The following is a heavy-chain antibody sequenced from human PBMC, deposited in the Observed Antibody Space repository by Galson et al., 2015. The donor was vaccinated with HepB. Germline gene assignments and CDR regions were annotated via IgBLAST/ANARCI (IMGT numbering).Heavy chain of an antibody. J-gene: IGHJ4*02. CDR3: ARVSYDSTGYYYYDY. V-gene: IGHV3-23*01. CDR1: GFTFSTYA. D-gene: IGHD3-22*01. Sequence: SLRLSCAASGFTFSTYAMSWVRQAPGKGLEWVSVISGSGGRIYYADSVKGRFTISRDNSKNTVYPQMNSLRAEDTAVYYCARVSYDSTGYYYYDYWGQGILVTVSS. CDR2: ISGSGGRI.